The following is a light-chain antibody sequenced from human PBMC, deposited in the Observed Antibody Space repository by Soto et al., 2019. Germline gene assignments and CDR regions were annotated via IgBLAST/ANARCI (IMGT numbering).Light chain of an antibody. V-gene: IGKV3-15*01. CDR2: GAS. J-gene: IGKJ1*01. Sequence: EIVMTQSPATLSVSLGERATLSCRASQSVSSNLAWYQQKPGQAPRLLIYGASTRATGIPARFSGSGSGTEFTLTISSLQSEDVAVYYCQQYNNGPTFGQGTKVEIK. CDR3: QQYNNGPT. CDR1: QSVSSN.